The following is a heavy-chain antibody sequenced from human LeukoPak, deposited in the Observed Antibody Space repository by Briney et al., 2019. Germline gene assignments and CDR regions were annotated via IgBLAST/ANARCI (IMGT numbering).Heavy chain of an antibody. CDR1: GFTFSSYG. D-gene: IGHD3-16*01. J-gene: IGHJ4*02. V-gene: IGHV3-30*18. CDR3: AKGSNQRGYDGNFDY. CDR2: ISYDGSNK. Sequence: GGSLRLSCAASGFTFSSYGMHWVRQAPGKGLEWVAVISYDGSNKYYADSVKGRFTISRDNSKNTLYLQMNSLRAEDTAVYYCAKGSNQRGYDGNFDYWGQGTLVTVSS.